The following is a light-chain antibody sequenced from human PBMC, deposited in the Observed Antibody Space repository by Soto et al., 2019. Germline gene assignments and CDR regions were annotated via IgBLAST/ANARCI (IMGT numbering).Light chain of an antibody. Sequence: DIQMTQSPSSLSASVGDRVTITCRASQSISSHLSWYQQKPGKAPKLLIYAASNLPGGVPSKFSGSGSGTDFTLTIRSLQPEDFATYYCQQSYSTPHTFGQGTKLEIK. CDR3: QQSYSTPHT. J-gene: IGKJ2*01. CDR1: QSISSH. CDR2: AAS. V-gene: IGKV1-39*01.